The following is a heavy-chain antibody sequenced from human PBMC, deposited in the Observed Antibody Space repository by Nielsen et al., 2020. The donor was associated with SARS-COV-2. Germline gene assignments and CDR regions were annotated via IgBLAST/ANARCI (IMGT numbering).Heavy chain of an antibody. CDR1: GFTFIKSA. CDR3: AKDLSDELHAYSHGVGGYFDY. D-gene: IGHD5-18*01. J-gene: IGHJ4*02. Sequence: SCAASGFTFIKSAMHWVRQAPGQGLEWVATISHDGASRDYADSAKGRLTISRDNSKSTLYLQMSSLRPEDTAVYYCAKDLSDELHAYSHGVGGYFDYWGQGSLVTVSS. V-gene: IGHV3-30-3*01. CDR2: ISHDGASR.